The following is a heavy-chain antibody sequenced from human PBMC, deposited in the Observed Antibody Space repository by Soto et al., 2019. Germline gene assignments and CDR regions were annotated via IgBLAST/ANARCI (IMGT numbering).Heavy chain of an antibody. D-gene: IGHD7-27*01. Sequence: EVQLVESGGGLVKPGGSLRLSCAASGFTFSSYSMNWVRQAPGKGLEWVSSISSSSSYIYYPDSVKGRFTISRDNAKNSLYLQMNSQRAEDTAVYYCARDRLTGNYYYGMDVWGQGTTVTVSS. CDR2: ISSSSSYI. CDR3: ARDRLTGNYYYGMDV. V-gene: IGHV3-21*01. J-gene: IGHJ6*02. CDR1: GFTFSSYS.